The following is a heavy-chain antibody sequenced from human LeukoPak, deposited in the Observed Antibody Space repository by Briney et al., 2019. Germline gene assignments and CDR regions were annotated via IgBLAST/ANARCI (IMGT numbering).Heavy chain of an antibody. Sequence: EGSLRLSCAASGFSFDDYGMSWVRQAPGKGLEWVSGINWNGGSTGYADSVKGRFTISRDNAKNSLSLQMNSLRVEDTALYYCARGGISIFGVVIYMDVWGKGTTVTVSS. J-gene: IGHJ6*03. D-gene: IGHD3-3*01. CDR3: ARGGISIFGVVIYMDV. V-gene: IGHV3-20*04. CDR1: GFSFDDYG. CDR2: INWNGGST.